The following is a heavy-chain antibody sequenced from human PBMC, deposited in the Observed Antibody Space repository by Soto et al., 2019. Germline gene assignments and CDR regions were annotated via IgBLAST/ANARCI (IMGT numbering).Heavy chain of an antibody. V-gene: IGHV3-11*01. CDR1: GFTFGDYY. J-gene: IGHJ4*01. D-gene: IGHD6-6*01. CDR3: ACAADARPAARY. CDR2: IRSSGSST. Sequence: QVQLVESGGGLGKPGGSLRLSCAAAGFTFGDYYMSWIRQAPWKGLEWVSYIRSSGSSTYYVDSVMGRFTISRDNAKNPLYLQMASLGAEDTALYYCACAADARPAARYLCQGTLVTVSS.